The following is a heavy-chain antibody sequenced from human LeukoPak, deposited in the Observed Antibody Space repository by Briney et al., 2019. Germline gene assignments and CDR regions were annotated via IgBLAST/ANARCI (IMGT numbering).Heavy chain of an antibody. CDR3: ARGLTDYDFWSGYSQPANWFDP. J-gene: IGHJ5*02. V-gene: IGHV5-51*01. D-gene: IGHD3-3*01. Sequence: GECLKVSCKGSGYSFTSYWIGWVRQMPGKGLEWMGIIYPGDSDTRYSPSFQGQVTISADKSISTAYLQWSSLKASDTAMYYCARGLTDYDFWSGYSQPANWFDPWGQGTLVTVSS. CDR1: GYSFTSYW. CDR2: IYPGDSDT.